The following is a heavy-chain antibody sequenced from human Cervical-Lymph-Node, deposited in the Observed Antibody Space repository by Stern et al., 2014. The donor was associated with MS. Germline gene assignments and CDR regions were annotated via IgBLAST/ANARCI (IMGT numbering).Heavy chain of an antibody. CDR1: GYSFATYW. V-gene: IGHV5-51*03. CDR2: LYPGDSDT. CDR3: ARPGDDTAKYGLDV. J-gene: IGHJ6*02. Sequence: VQLVESGAEVKKPGESLKISCKGSGYSFATYWIGWVRQMPGKGLDWLGILYPGDSDTRSSPSFQGQVTISADKSISTAYLHWSSLKASDTAMYYCARPGDDTAKYGLDVWGQGTTVTVSS. D-gene: IGHD5-18*01.